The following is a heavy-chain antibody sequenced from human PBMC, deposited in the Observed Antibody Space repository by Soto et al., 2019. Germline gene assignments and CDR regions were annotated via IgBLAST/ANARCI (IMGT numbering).Heavy chain of an antibody. D-gene: IGHD1-26*01. V-gene: IGHV3-15*07. J-gene: IGHJ4*02. CDR3: TSGLIVEATHFDY. CDR2: IKSKTDGGTT. CDR1: GFTFSNAW. Sequence: EVQLVESGGGLVKPGGSLRLSCAASGFTFSNAWMNWVRQAPGKGLEWVGRIKSKTDGGTTDYAAPVKGRFTISRDDSKNTLYLQMNSLKTEDTAVYYCTSGLIVEATHFDYWGQGTLVTVSS.